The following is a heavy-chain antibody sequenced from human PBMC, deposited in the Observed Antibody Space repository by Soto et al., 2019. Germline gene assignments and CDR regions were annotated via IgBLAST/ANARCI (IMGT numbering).Heavy chain of an antibody. Sequence: SLRLSCAASGFTVSSYEMNWVRQAPGKGLEWVSYISSSGSTIYYADSVKGRFTISRDNAKNSLYLQMNSLRAEDTAVYYCAREEEVECSSTSCYSYYYYGMDVWGQGTTVTVSS. CDR2: ISSSGSTI. CDR1: GFTVSSYE. CDR3: AREEEVECSSTSCYSYYYYGMDV. D-gene: IGHD2-2*02. J-gene: IGHJ6*02. V-gene: IGHV3-48*03.